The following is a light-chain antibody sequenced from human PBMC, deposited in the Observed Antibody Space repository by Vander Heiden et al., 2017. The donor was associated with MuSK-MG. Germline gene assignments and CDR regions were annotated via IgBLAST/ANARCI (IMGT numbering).Light chain of an antibody. V-gene: IGLV3-1*01. CDR1: KLGDKY. Sequence: SYELTQPPSVSVSPGQTASITCSGDKLGDKYACWYQQKPGQSPGLVIYQDSKRPSGIPERFSGSNSGKNATLTISGTQAMDEADYYCQAWDSSAVVFGGGTKLTVL. CDR2: QDS. CDR3: QAWDSSAVV. J-gene: IGLJ2*01.